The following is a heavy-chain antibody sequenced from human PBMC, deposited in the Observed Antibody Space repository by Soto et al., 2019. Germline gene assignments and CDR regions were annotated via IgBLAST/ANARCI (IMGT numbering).Heavy chain of an antibody. CDR1: GGSLTSSSFY. CDR2: IYYSGTT. Sequence: ETLSLTCIVSGGSLTSSSFYWGWIRQPPGKGLSWIGNIYYSGTTDYNPSPKSRVSVSTDTSRNQLSLTLSSVTAADTAVYYCVRFYGNAFDIWGPGTLVTVSS. CDR3: VRFYGNAFDI. V-gene: IGHV4-39*01. D-gene: IGHD3-10*01. J-gene: IGHJ3*02.